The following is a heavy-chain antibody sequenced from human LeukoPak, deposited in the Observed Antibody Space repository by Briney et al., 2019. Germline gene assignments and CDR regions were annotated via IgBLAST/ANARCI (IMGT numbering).Heavy chain of an antibody. J-gene: IGHJ3*02. D-gene: IGHD3-3*01. Sequence: RPSETLSLTCTVSGGSISSYYWSWIRQPAGKGLEWIGRIYTSGSTNYNPSLKSRVTMSVDTSKNQFSLKLSSVTAADTAVYYCARTTISRLNDAFDIWGQGTMVTVSS. CDR2: IYTSGST. CDR3: ARTTISRLNDAFDI. V-gene: IGHV4-4*07. CDR1: GGSISSYY.